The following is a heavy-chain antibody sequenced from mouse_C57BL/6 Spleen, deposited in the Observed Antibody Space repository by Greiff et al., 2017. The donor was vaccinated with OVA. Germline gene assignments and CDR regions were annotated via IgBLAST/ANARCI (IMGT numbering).Heavy chain of an antibody. J-gene: IGHJ1*03. CDR3: ARGGSGSSPRWYFDV. D-gene: IGHD1-1*01. CDR2: INPNNGGT. Sequence: VQLQQSGPELVKPGASVKIPCKASGYTFTDYNMDWVKQSHGKSLEWIRDINPNNGGTIYNQKFKGKATLTVDKSSSTAYMELRSLTSEDTAVYYCARGGSGSSPRWYFDVWGTGTTVTVSS. CDR1: GYTFTDYN. V-gene: IGHV1-18*01.